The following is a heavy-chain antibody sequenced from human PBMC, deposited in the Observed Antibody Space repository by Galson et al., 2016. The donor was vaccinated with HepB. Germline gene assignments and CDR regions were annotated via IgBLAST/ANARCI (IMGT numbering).Heavy chain of an antibody. V-gene: IGHV5-51*01. CDR3: ARHELHSNSWYMDS. CDR2: IYPGDSDT. J-gene: IGHJ4*02. CDR1: GYKFTSYW. D-gene: IGHD6-13*01. Sequence: SGAEVKKPGESLKISCQGSGYKFTSYWIGWVRQVPGKGLEWMGTIYPGDSDTRYSPSFQGQVTISVDKSISTAYLQWSSLKASDSAMYYCARHELHSNSWYMDSWGQGTRVTVSS.